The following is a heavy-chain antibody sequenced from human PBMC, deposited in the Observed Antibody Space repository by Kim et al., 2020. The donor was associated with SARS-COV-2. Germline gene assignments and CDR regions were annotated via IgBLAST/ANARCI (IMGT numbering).Heavy chain of an antibody. D-gene: IGHD3-22*01. J-gene: IGHJ6*02. V-gene: IGHV4-4*07. CDR3: ARDSHDSSGYYYGMDV. Sequence: SRKSRVTMSVDTSKNQFSLKLSSVTAADTAVYYCARDSHDSSGYYYGMDVWGQGTTVTVSS.